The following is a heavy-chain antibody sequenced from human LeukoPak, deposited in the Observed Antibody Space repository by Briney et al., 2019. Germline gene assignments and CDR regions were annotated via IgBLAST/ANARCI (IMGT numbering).Heavy chain of an antibody. D-gene: IGHD3-16*01. Sequence: GGSLRLSCTASGFTFGDHAMSWVRQAPGKGLEWVGLIRSEAYGGTTEYAASLKGRLTISRDDSKSIAYLQMDSLNTEDTAVYYCTRVGYYYYYMDVWGKGTTVIVSS. CDR3: TRVGYYYYYMDV. CDR2: IRSEAYGGTT. J-gene: IGHJ6*03. CDR1: GFTFGDHA. V-gene: IGHV3-49*04.